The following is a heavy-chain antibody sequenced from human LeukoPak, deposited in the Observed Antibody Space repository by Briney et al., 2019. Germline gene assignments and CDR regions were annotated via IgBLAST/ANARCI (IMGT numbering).Heavy chain of an antibody. J-gene: IGHJ6*02. V-gene: IGHV6-1*01. CDR1: GDSVSSNSAT. CDR2: TYYRSKWYN. CDR3: ARESCSGGNCPYGMDV. D-gene: IGHD2-15*01. Sequence: SQTLSLTCVISGDSVSSNSATWNWIRQSPSRGLEWLGRTYYRSKWYNDYIVSVKSRITINPDTSKNQFSLQLNSVTPEGTAVYYCARESCSGGNCPYGMDVWGQGTTVTVSS.